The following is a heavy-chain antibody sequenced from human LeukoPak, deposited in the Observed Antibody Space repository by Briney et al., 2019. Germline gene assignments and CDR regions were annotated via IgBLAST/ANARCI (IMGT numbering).Heavy chain of an antibody. CDR1: GFTFRSYN. Sequence: GGSLRLSCAASGFTFRSYNMNWVRQAPGKRPEWVSSISSSSSYIYYADSVKGRFTISRDNAMNSLYLQMNSLRAEDTALYYCARGASRADYWGQGTLVTVSS. V-gene: IGHV3-21*01. CDR2: ISSSSSYI. CDR3: ARGASRADY. J-gene: IGHJ4*02.